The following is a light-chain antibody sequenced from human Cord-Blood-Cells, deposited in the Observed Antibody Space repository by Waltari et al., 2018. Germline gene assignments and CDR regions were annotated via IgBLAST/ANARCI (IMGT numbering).Light chain of an antibody. CDR3: QQYRISRQRIT. CDR1: HSVSSIY. CDR2: GAS. Sequence: EIAFTQSPGTLSLSPVEIATLSCWASHSVSSIYLAWYQQKPGQGPRLLIYGASSRATGIPDTFSGSGSGTDFTLTISRLGPEDLAVYYCQQYRISRQRITFGRGTRLEIK. J-gene: IGKJ5*01. V-gene: IGKV3-20*01.